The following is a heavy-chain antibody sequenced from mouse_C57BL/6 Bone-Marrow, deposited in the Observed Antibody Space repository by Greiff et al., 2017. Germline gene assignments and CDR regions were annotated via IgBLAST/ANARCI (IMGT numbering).Heavy chain of an antibody. V-gene: IGHV14-4*01. Sequence: VQLQQSGAELVRPGASVKLSCTASGFNIKDDYMHWVKQRPEQGLEWIGWIDPENGDTEYASKFQGKATITADTSSNTAYLQLSNLTSEDTAVYYCTTDYYGSSSYYYAMDYWGQGTSVTVSS. D-gene: IGHD1-1*01. CDR2: IDPENGDT. CDR3: TTDYYGSSSYYYAMDY. CDR1: GFNIKDDY. J-gene: IGHJ4*01.